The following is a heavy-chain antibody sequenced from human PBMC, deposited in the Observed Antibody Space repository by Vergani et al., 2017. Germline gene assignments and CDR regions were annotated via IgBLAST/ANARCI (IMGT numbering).Heavy chain of an antibody. Sequence: QLQLQESGPGLVKPSETLSLTCTVSGGSISSSSYYWGWIRQPPGKGLEWIGNIYYSGSTDYNPSLKSRVTISVDTSKNQFSLKLSSVTAADTAVYYCARLGYSYGPPQYYFDYWGQGTLVTVSS. CDR2: IYYSGST. CDR1: GGSISSSSYY. V-gene: IGHV4-39*07. J-gene: IGHJ4*02. CDR3: ARLGYSYGPPQYYFDY. D-gene: IGHD5-18*01.